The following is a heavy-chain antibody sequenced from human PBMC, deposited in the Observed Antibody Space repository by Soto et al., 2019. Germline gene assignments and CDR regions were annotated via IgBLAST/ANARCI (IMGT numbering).Heavy chain of an antibody. CDR1: GFTFSSYG. Sequence: GSLRLSCAASGFTFSSYGIHWVRQAPGKGLEWVAVISHDGSKTNYADSVKGRFTISRDNSKDTVYLQMNSLRAEDTALYYCARGALTMVRGVPYYFDYWGQGTLVTVSS. J-gene: IGHJ4*02. CDR3: ARGALTMVRGVPYYFDY. V-gene: IGHV3-30*03. CDR2: ISHDGSKT. D-gene: IGHD3-10*01.